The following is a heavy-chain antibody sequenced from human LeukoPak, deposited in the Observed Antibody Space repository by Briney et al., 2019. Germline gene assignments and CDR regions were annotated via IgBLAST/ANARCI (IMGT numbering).Heavy chain of an antibody. D-gene: IGHD6-19*01. CDR3: AKGASGWRKYYFDY. CDR1: GFTFSSYG. J-gene: IGHJ4*02. CDR2: ISYDGSNK. V-gene: IGHV3-30*18. Sequence: PGGSLSLSCAASGFTFSSYGMHWVRQAPGKGLEWVAVISYDGSNKYYADSVKGRFTISRDNSKNTLYLQMNSLRAEDTAVYYCAKGASGWRKYYFDYWGQGTLVTVSS.